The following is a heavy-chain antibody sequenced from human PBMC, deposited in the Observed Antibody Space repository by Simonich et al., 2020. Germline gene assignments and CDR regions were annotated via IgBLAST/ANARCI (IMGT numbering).Heavy chain of an antibody. CDR2: IYYGGSP. CDR3: ARWAYSSSYFDY. CDR1: GGSISSSSYY. Sequence: QLQLQESGPGLVKPSETLSLTCTVSGGSISSSSYYWGWIRQPPGKGLEWIGSIYYGGSPYYNPSLKSRVTISVDTSKNQFSLKLSSVTAADTAVYYCARWAYSSSYFDYWGQGTLVTVSS. J-gene: IGHJ4*02. V-gene: IGHV4-39*01. D-gene: IGHD6-6*01.